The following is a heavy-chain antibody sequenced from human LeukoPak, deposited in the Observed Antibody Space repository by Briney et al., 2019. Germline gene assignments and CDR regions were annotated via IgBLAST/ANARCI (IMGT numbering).Heavy chain of an antibody. J-gene: IGHJ3*02. CDR1: GYSFTSYW. CDR3: ARTEWELRDAFDI. D-gene: IGHD1-26*01. V-gene: IGHV5-51*01. Sequence: GESLKISCKGSGYSFTSYWIGWVRQMPGKGLEWMGIIYPGDSDTRYSPSFQGQVTISADKSISTAYLQWSSLKASDTAMYYCARTEWELRDAFDIWGQGTMVTVSS. CDR2: IYPGDSDT.